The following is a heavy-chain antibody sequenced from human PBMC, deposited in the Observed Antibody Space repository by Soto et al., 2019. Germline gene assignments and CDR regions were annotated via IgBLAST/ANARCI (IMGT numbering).Heavy chain of an antibody. CDR1: GGSISSGGYY. V-gene: IGHV4-61*08. J-gene: IGHJ4*02. CDR2: IYYSGNT. D-gene: IGHD2-15*01. CDR3: ARDMGRKGGFDY. Sequence: SETLSLTCTVSGGSISSGGYYWSWIRQHPGKGLEWIGYIYYSGNTNYNPSLKSRVTISVDTSKNQFSLKLNFVTAADTAVYYCARDMGRKGGFDYWGPGTLVTVSS.